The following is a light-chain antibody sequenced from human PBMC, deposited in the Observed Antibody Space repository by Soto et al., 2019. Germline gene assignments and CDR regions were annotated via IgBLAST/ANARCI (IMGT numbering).Light chain of an antibody. CDR1: SSDVGSYNF. J-gene: IGLJ2*01. CDR3: CSYAGPSTI. V-gene: IGLV2-23*01. Sequence: QSALTQPASVSGSPGQSITISCTGTSSDVGSYNFVSWFQQHPGKVTKLIIYEGTERPSGVSNRFSASKSGNTASLTISGLQPEDEADYYCCSYAGPSTIFCGGTKVTVL. CDR2: EGT.